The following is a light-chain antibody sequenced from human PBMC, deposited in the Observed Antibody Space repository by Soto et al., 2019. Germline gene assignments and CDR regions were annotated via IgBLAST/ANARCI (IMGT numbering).Light chain of an antibody. CDR2: GAS. J-gene: IGKJ2*01. V-gene: IGKV3-20*01. Sequence: EIVLTQSPGTLSLSPGERATLSCRASQSVSSSYLAWYQQKPGQAPRLLIYGASSRATGIPDRFSGSGSGTDFTLTISRLEPEDFAVYYCQQYGSSPFTSGQETKLEIK. CDR1: QSVSSSY. CDR3: QQYGSSPFT.